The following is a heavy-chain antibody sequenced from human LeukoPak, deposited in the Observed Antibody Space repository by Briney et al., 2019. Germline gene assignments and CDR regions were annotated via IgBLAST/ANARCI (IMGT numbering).Heavy chain of an antibody. J-gene: IGHJ4*02. D-gene: IGHD5-12*01. Sequence: GGSLRLSCAASGFTFSSYWMSWVRQAPGKGLEWVSAISGSGGSTYYADSVKGRFTISRDNSKNTLYLQMNSLRAEDTAVYYCAKAGGYSGFRLDYWGQGTLVTVSS. CDR2: ISGSGGST. V-gene: IGHV3-23*01. CDR3: AKAGGYSGFRLDY. CDR1: GFTFSSYW.